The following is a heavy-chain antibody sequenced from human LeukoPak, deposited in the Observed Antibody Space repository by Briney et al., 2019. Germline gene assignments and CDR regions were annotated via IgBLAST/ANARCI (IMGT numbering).Heavy chain of an antibody. D-gene: IGHD6-13*01. CDR3: ARGPSPGIAAPNWFDP. Sequence: GGSLRLSCAASGFTFSSYAMHWVRQAPGKGLEWVAVISYDGSSKYYADSVKGRFTISRDNSKNTLYLQMNSLRAEDTAVYYCARGPSPGIAAPNWFDPWGQGTLVTVSS. V-gene: IGHV3-30-3*01. CDR2: ISYDGSSK. CDR1: GFTFSSYA. J-gene: IGHJ5*02.